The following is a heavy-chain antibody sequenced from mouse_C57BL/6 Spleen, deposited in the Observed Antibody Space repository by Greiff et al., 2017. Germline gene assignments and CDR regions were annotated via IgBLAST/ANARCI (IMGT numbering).Heavy chain of an antibody. V-gene: IGHV1-64*01. J-gene: IGHJ2*01. D-gene: IGHD1-2*01. CDR3: ARAAPGSYFDY. Sequence: QVHVKQPGAELVKPGASVKLSCKSSGYTFTSYWMHWVKLRPGQGLEWIGMIHPNSGSTNYNEKFKSKATLTVDKSSSTAYMQLSSLTSEDSAVYYCARAAPGSYFDYWGQGTTLTVAS. CDR2: IHPNSGST. CDR1: GYTFTSYW.